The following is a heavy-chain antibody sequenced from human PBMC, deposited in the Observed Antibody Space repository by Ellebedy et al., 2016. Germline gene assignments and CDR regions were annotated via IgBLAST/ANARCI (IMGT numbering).Heavy chain of an antibody. CDR1: GFSFSSYG. CDR3: AREGGIFGLDY. J-gene: IGHJ4*02. Sequence: GESLKISXAASGFSFSSYGMYWVRHAPGKGLEWVAVIWYDGSNKYYADSVKGRFTISRDNSKNTLYLQMNSLRAEDTALYYCAREGGIFGLDYWGQGTLVTVSS. D-gene: IGHD3-3*02. CDR2: IWYDGSNK. V-gene: IGHV3-33*01.